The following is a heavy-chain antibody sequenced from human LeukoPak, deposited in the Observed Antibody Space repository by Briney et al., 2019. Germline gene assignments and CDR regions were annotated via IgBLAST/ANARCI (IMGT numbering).Heavy chain of an antibody. CDR1: GGSISSYY. Sequence: SETLSLTCTVSGGSISSYYWSWIRQPPGKGLEWIGYIYYSGSTNYSPSLKSRVTISVDTSKNQFSLKLSSVTAADTAVYYCARQADFWRGYYDYWGQGTLVTVSS. D-gene: IGHD3-3*01. J-gene: IGHJ4*02. CDR3: ARQADFWRGYYDY. V-gene: IGHV4-59*08. CDR2: IYYSGST.